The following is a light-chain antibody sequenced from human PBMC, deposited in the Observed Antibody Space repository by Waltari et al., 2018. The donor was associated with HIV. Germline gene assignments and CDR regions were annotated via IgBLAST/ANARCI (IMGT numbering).Light chain of an antibody. CDR2: EVS. V-gene: IGLV2-14*01. CDR3: SSYISSATPE. CDR1: SSDVGDYY. Sequence: QSTLTQPASVSGSPGQSISISCTGTSSDVGDYYVSWYQHHPGKAPKVIIYEVSNRPAGVSNRFPGSKSGNTASLTISGLLPEDEADYFCSSYISSATPEFGGGTRLTVL. J-gene: IGLJ3*02.